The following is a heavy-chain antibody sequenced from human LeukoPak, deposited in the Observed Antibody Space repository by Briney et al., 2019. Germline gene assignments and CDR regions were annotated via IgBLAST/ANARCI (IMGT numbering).Heavy chain of an antibody. CDR1: GGSISSGDYY. CDR2: IYYSGST. D-gene: IGHD6-6*01. CDR3: ARLYRSFRAFAI. Sequence: PSETLSLTCAVSGGSISSGDYYWSWIRQHPGKGLEWIGYIYYSGSTYYNPSLKSRVTISVDTSKNQFSLKLSSVTAADTAVYYCARLYRSFRAFAIWGQGTMVTVSS. V-gene: IGHV4-31*11. J-gene: IGHJ3*02.